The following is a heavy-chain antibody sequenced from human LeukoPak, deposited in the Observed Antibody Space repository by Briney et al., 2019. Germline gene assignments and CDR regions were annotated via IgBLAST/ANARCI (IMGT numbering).Heavy chain of an antibody. CDR2: IRYNGNNQ. D-gene: IGHD2-21*01. CDR1: GFTFNNYG. J-gene: IGHJ6*03. V-gene: IGHV3-30*02. CDR3: ARDPEGGDYYYMDV. Sequence: PGGSLRLSCAASGFTFNNYGMHWVRQAPGKGLEWVAFIRYNGNNQYYADSVKGRFTISRDNSKNTLYLQMNSLRAEDTAVYYCARDPEGGDYYYMDVWGKGTTVTVSS.